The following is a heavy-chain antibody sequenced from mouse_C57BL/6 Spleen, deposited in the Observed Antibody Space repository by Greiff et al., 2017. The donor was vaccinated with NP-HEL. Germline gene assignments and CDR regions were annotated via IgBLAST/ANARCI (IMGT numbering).Heavy chain of an antibody. CDR3: AREDYGSSLGY. D-gene: IGHD1-1*01. CDR1: GYTFTSYW. Sequence: VQLQQPGAELVRPGSSVKLSCKASGYTFTSYWMDWVKQRPGQGLEWIGNIYPSDSETHYNQKFKDKATLTVDKSSSTAYMQLSSLTSEDSAVYYCAREDYGSSLGYWGQGTTLTVSS. CDR2: IYPSDSET. J-gene: IGHJ2*01. V-gene: IGHV1-61*01.